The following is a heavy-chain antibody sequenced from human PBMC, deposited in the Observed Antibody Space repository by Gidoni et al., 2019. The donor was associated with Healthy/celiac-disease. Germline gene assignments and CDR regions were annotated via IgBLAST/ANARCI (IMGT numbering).Heavy chain of an antibody. CDR2: LSYDGSNK. J-gene: IGHJ6*02. Sequence: QVQLVESGGGVVQPGRSLRPSCAASGFTFSSYGMHWVRQAPGKGLEWVAVLSYDGSNKYYADSVKGRFTISRDNSKNTLYLQMNSLRAEDTAVYYCAKDPPGYGMDVWGQGTTVTVSS. CDR3: AKDPPGYGMDV. CDR1: GFTFSSYG. V-gene: IGHV3-30*18.